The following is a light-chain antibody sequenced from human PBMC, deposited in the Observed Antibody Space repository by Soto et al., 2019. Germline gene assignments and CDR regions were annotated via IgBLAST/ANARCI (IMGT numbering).Light chain of an antibody. Sequence: QSVLTQPASVSGSPGQSITISCTGTSSDVGRYNLVTWYQHYPGKAPELMIYDVSKRPSGVVNRFSGSKSGNTASLTISGLQAGDEADYYCCTYAGSNTYVFGTGTKVTVL. CDR3: CTYAGSNTYV. CDR2: DVS. J-gene: IGLJ1*01. V-gene: IGLV2-23*02. CDR1: SSDVGRYNL.